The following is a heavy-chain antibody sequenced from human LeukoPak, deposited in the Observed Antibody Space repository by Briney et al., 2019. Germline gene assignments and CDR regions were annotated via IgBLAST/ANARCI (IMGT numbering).Heavy chain of an antibody. J-gene: IGHJ4*02. CDR1: GYSFTSYW. V-gene: IGHV5-51*01. CDR2: IYPDDSDT. CDR3: ARWTRYSSGVYYSYY. Sequence: GESLKISCTGSGYSFTSYWIGWVRQMPGKGLEWMGIIYPDDSDTRYSPSFQGQVTISVDKSISTAYLQRSSLKASDTAVYYCARWTRYSSGVYYSYYWGQGTLVTVSS. D-gene: IGHD3-10*01.